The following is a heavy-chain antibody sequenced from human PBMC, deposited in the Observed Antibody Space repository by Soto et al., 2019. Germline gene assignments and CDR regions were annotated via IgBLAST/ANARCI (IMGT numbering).Heavy chain of an antibody. CDR2: ISGSADST. J-gene: IGHJ6*03. D-gene: IGHD6-13*01. V-gene: IGHV3-23*01. Sequence: HPGGSLSLSCAASGFTFSSSFAMNWVRQAPGKGLEWVSIISGSADSTFYADSVKGRFTISRDNSKNTLYLQMNSLRAEDTAVYYCATYQGRSSSLPKSNGDYYYYMDVWGKGTTVTVSS. CDR3: ATYQGRSSSLPKSNGDYYYYMDV. CDR1: GFTFSSSFA.